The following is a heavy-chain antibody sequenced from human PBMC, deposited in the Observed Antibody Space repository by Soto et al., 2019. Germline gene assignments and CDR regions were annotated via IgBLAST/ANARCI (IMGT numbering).Heavy chain of an antibody. CDR2: IRSKAYGGTT. D-gene: IGHD5-18*01. J-gene: IGHJ3*02. CDR1: GFTFGDYA. CDR3: TRDQQQLRDAFDI. V-gene: IGHV3-49*03. Sequence: PGGSLRLSCTASGFTFGDYAMSWFRQAPGKGLEWVGFIRSKAYGGTTEYAASVKGRFTISRDDSKSIAYLQMNSLKTEDAAVYYCTRDQQQLRDAFDIWGQGTMVTVSS.